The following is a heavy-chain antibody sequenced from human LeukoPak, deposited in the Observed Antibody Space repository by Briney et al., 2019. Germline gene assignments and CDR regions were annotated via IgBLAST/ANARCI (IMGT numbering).Heavy chain of an antibody. CDR1: GFTFSNFG. CDR3: AKDSLYSSGPGDY. V-gene: IGHV3-23*01. CDR2: ISGSGGNM. D-gene: IGHD6-19*01. J-gene: IGHJ4*02. Sequence: GGSLRLSCTATGFTFSNFGMAWVRQAPGQGLEWVSTISGSGGNMYQADSVKGRFTISRDNSRSTLYLQMNSLRAEDTAVYYCAKDSLYSSGPGDYWGQGTLVTVSS.